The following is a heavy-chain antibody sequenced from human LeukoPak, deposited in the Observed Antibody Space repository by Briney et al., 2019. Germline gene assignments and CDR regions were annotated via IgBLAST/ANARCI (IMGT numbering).Heavy chain of an antibody. D-gene: IGHD6-19*01. CDR3: ASSGYSSGWYNDY. CDR1: GFTFSSYG. CDR2: ISSSGSTI. J-gene: IGHJ4*02. Sequence: PGGSLRLSCAASGFTFSSYGMNWVRQAPGKGLEWVSYISSSGSTIYYADSVKGRFTISRDNAKNSLYLQMNSLRAEDTAVYYCASSGYSSGWYNDYWGQGTLVTVSS. V-gene: IGHV3-48*03.